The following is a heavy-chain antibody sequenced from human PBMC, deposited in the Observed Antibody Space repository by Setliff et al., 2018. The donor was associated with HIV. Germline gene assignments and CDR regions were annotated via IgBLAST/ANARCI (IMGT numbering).Heavy chain of an antibody. V-gene: IGHV4-59*08. Sequence: ETLSLTCSVSGGSVNSYHWSWIRQPPGKGLEWIGYIYKSGTTNYSPSLRSRVTISAGPSKNQFSLKLTSVTAADTAVYYCGRLSETAMASFDSWGQGILVTVS. D-gene: IGHD2-21*02. CDR2: IYKSGTT. J-gene: IGHJ4*02. CDR1: GGSVNSYH. CDR3: GRLSETAMASFDS.